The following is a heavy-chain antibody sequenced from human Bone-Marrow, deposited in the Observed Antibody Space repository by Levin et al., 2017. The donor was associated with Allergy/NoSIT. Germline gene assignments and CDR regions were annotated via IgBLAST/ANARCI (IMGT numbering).Heavy chain of an antibody. CDR3: AREREPLADY. Sequence: GGSLRLSCAASGFTFGSYGMHWVRQAPGKGLEWVAYIWFDGGNIKYADSVKGRFTISRDNSKNTLFLQMNSLRADDTAVYYCAREREPLADYWGQGTLVTVSS. J-gene: IGHJ4*02. CDR1: GFTFGSYG. V-gene: IGHV3-33*01. D-gene: IGHD1-26*01. CDR2: IWFDGGNI.